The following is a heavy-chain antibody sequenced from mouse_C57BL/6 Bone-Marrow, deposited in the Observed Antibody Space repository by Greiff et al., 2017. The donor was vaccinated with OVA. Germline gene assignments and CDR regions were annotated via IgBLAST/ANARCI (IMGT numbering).Heavy chain of an antibody. D-gene: IGHD1-1*01. V-gene: IGHV1-81*01. CDR3: ARSYYYGSSYYYAMDY. Sequence: LVESGAELARPGASVKLSCKASGYTFTSYGISWVKQRTGQGLEWIGEIYPRSGNTYYNEKFKGKATLTADKSSSTAYMELRSLTSEDSAVYFCARSYYYGSSYYYAMDYWGQGTSVTVSS. CDR1: GYTFTSYG. CDR2: IYPRSGNT. J-gene: IGHJ4*01.